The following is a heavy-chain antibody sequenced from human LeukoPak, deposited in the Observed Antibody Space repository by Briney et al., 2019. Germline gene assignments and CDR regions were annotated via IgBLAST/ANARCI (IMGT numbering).Heavy chain of an antibody. D-gene: IGHD2-2*02. Sequence: GGSRRLSCAASGFTFSSYAMSWVRQAPGKGLEWVSAISGSGGSTYYADSVKGRFTISRDNSKNTLYLQMNSLRAEETAVYYCAKELQYQLLYLGYWGQGTLVTVSP. CDR2: ISGSGGST. J-gene: IGHJ4*02. CDR3: AKELQYQLLYLGY. CDR1: GFTFSSYA. V-gene: IGHV3-23*01.